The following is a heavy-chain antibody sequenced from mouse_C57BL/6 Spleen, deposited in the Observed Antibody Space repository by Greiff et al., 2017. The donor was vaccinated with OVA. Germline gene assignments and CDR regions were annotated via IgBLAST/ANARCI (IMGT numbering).Heavy chain of an antibody. D-gene: IGHD2-3*01. CDR1: GYTFTDYN. J-gene: IGHJ3*01. Sequence: VQLQQSGPELVKPGASVKMSCKASGYTFTDYNMHWVKQSHGKSLEWIGYINPNNGGTSYNQKFKGKATLTVNKSSSTAYMELRSLTSEDSAVYYCARSGYDGYSSFAYWGQGTLVTVSA. CDR3: ARSGYDGYSSFAY. CDR2: INPNNGGT. V-gene: IGHV1-22*01.